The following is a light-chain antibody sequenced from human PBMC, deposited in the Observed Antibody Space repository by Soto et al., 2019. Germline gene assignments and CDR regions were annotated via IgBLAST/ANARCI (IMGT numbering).Light chain of an antibody. V-gene: IGLV3-21*02. J-gene: IGLJ2*01. CDR2: EDS. CDR3: QVWDTVSLHAI. Sequence: SYELTQPPSVSLAPGQTASITCVGDNVGGKSVHWYQQKAGQAPALVIHEDSDRPSGIPERFSGSNSANTATLTVSRVEAGDEAAYYCQVWDTVSLHAIFGGGTKLTVL. CDR1: NVGGKS.